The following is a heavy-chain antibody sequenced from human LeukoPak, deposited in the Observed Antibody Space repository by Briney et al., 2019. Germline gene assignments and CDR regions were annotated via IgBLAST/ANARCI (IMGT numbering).Heavy chain of an antibody. CDR3: ARGREYYDSSGSLGHAFDI. Sequence: SETLSLTGTVSGYSISSGYYWSWIRRPPGKGLEWIGEINHSGSTNYNPSLKSRVTISVDTSKNQFSLKLSSVTAADTAVYYCARGREYYDSSGSLGHAFDIWGQGTMVTVSS. V-gene: IGHV4-38-2*02. CDR1: GYSISSGYY. CDR2: INHSGST. J-gene: IGHJ3*02. D-gene: IGHD3-22*01.